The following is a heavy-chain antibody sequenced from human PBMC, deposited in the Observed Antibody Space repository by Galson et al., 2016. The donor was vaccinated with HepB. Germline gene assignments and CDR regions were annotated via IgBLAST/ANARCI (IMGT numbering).Heavy chain of an antibody. V-gene: IGHV3-7*01. CDR3: ARTPALAANTGYPPTWFDP. Sequence: SLRLSCAASGFTFSNYWMSWVRQAPGKGLEWVANIKQDGSEKYYVDSVKGRFSISRDNAKNALYLQMNSLRAEDTAVYYCARTPALAANTGYPPTWFDPWGQGTLVTVSS. D-gene: IGHD6-13*01. J-gene: IGHJ5*02. CDR1: GFTFSNYW. CDR2: IKQDGSEK.